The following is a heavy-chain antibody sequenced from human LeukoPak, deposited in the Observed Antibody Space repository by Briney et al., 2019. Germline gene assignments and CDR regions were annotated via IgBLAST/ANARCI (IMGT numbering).Heavy chain of an antibody. V-gene: IGHV1-2*02. CDR1: GYTFTGYY. CDR3: ARDPYYDFWSGQTDY. Sequence: GSSVKVSCKASGYTFTGYYMHWVRQAPGQGLEWMGWINPNSGGTNYAQKFQGRVTMTRDTSISTAYMELSRLRPDDTAVYYCARDPYYDFWSGQTDYWGQGTLVTVSS. D-gene: IGHD3-3*01. CDR2: INPNSGGT. J-gene: IGHJ4*02.